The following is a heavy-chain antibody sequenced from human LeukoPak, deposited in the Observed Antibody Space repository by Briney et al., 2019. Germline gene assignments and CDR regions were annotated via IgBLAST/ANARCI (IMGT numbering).Heavy chain of an antibody. CDR3: ARARGYCSSTSCPHPFDY. Sequence: RAGGSLRLSCGVSGFTFSSYGMHWVRQAPGKGLEWLAVISTDGSNDHYGDSVKGRFTISRDNSKNTLYLQMNSLRAEDTAVYYCARARGYCSSTSCPHPFDYWGQGTLVTVSS. J-gene: IGHJ4*02. CDR2: ISTDGSND. CDR1: GFTFSSYG. V-gene: IGHV3-30-3*01. D-gene: IGHD2-2*01.